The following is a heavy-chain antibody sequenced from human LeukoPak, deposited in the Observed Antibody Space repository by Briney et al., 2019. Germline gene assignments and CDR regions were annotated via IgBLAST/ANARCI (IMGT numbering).Heavy chain of an antibody. V-gene: IGHV1-3*01. Sequence: ASVKVSCKASGYTFTSYAMHWVRQAPAQRLEWMGWINGDTGNTMYSQKFQDRVTFTRDTGASTAYMEVSSLRSEDAALYYCARSSNVPFDYWGQGTLVTVSS. CDR3: ARSSNVPFDY. J-gene: IGHJ4*02. CDR1: GYTFTSYA. CDR2: INGDTGNT.